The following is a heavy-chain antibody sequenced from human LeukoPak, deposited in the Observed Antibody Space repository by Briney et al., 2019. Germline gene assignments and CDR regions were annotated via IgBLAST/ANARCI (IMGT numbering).Heavy chain of an antibody. CDR2: INWNGGST. CDR1: GFTFDDYG. D-gene: IGHD1-26*01. V-gene: IGHV3-20*04. CDR3: TRASYSGTYLRGVDAFDI. J-gene: IGHJ3*02. Sequence: GGSLRLSCAASGFTFDDYGMSWVRQAPGKGLEWVSGINWNGGSTGYADSVKGRFTISRDNAKNSLYLQMNSLKTEDTAVYYCTRASYSGTYLRGVDAFDIWGQGTMVTVSS.